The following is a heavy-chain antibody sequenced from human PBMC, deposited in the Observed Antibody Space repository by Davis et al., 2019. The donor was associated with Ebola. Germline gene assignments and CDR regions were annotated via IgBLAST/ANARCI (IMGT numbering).Heavy chain of an antibody. CDR2: IRSKANSYAT. J-gene: IGHJ4*02. D-gene: IGHD2-15*01. CDR3: TSRGVYCSGGSCYSFDY. V-gene: IGHV3-73*01. Sequence: PGGSLRLSCAASGFTFSGSAMHWVRQASGKGLEWVGRIRSKANSYATAYAASVKGRFTISRDDSKNTAYLQMNSLKTEDTAVYYCTSRGVYCSGGSCYSFDYWGQGTLVTVSS. CDR1: GFTFSGSA.